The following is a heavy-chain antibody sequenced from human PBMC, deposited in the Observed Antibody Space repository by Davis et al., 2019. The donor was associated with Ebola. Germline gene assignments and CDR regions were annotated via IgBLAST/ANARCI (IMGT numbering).Heavy chain of an antibody. CDR1: GFTVSNSY. V-gene: IGHV3-53*01. CDR2: IYSSGST. D-gene: IGHD6-19*01. J-gene: IGHJ4*02. Sequence: PGGSPRLSCAASGFTVSNSYMTWVRQAPGKGLEWVTVIYSSGSTHYADSVKGRFTFSRDNSNNTLYLQMNSLRAEDTAVYYCARVSVIGTGGWWNDDYWGQGTLVTVSS. CDR3: ARVSVIGTGGWWNDDY.